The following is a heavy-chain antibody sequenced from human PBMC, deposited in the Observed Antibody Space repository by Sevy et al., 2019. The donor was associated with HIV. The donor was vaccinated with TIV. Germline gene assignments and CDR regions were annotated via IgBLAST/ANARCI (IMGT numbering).Heavy chain of an antibody. CDR2: ISGSSNYI. Sequence: GGCLRLSCAASGFTFSSYTMNWVRQAPGKGLEWVSSISGSSNYIYYGDSVKGRFTISRDNAKNSVYLQMNSLRAEDTATSYCARAYGSGSWEAFDIWGQGTMVTVSS. D-gene: IGHD3-10*01. V-gene: IGHV3-21*01. CDR1: GFTFSSYT. CDR3: ARAYGSGSWEAFDI. J-gene: IGHJ3*02.